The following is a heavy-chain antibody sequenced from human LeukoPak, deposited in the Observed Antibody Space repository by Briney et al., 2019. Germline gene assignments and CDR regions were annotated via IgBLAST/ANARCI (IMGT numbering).Heavy chain of an antibody. CDR3: ARVLTDYVSDRTPDFDY. Sequence: GASVRVSCKASGGTFSSYAISWVRQAPGQGLEWMGRIIPILGIANYAQKFQGRVTITADKSTSTAYMELSSLRSEDTAVYYCARVLTDYVSDRTPDFDYWGQGTLVTVSS. CDR1: GGTFSSYA. V-gene: IGHV1-69*04. CDR2: IIPILGIA. J-gene: IGHJ4*02. D-gene: IGHD3-16*01.